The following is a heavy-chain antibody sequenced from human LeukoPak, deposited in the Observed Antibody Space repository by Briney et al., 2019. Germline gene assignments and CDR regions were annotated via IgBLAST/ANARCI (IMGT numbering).Heavy chain of an antibody. CDR3: ARELIRNSGSYHCDS. CDR2: ICSGGNT. D-gene: IGHD1-26*01. J-gene: IGHJ4*02. CDR1: GGSVSSSYY. V-gene: IGHV4-39*02. Sequence: TPSETLSLTCTVPGGSVSSSYYWGWIRQPPGKGLEWIGSICSGGNTCYNPSLESRVTISVDSSRSHFFLQLTSATAADTAVYFCARELIRNSGSYHCDSWGQGTLVTVS.